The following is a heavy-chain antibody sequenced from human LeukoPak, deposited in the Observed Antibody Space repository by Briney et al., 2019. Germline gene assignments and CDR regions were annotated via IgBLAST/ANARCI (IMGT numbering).Heavy chain of an antibody. Sequence: ASVKVSCKTSGYTFTYFGITWVRQAPGQGLEWMGWISTYNGNAKYAQNLQGRITMTTDTSTTTVYMELRSLRSEDTAVYYCARYSGYDSGEFDYWGQGTLVTVSS. CDR2: ISTYNGNA. CDR1: GYTFTYFG. D-gene: IGHD5-12*01. V-gene: IGHV1-18*01. J-gene: IGHJ4*02. CDR3: ARYSGYDSGEFDY.